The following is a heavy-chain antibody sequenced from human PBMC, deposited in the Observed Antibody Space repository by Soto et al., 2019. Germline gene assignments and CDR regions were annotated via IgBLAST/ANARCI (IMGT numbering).Heavy chain of an antibody. J-gene: IGHJ5*02. CDR1: GCTLTELS. CDR3: ATVQQLVRGSWFDL. V-gene: IGHV1-24*01. Sequence: GASGRVSCEVSGCTLTELSMLWVRQAPGKGLEWMGGFDPEDGETIYAQKFQGRVTMTEDTSTDTAYMELSSLRSEDTAVYYCATVQQLVRGSWFDLWGQGTLVTVSS. D-gene: IGHD6-13*01. CDR2: FDPEDGET.